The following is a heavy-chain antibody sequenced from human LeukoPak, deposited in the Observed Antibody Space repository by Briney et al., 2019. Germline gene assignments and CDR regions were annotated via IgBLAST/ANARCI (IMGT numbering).Heavy chain of an antibody. CDR1: GFTFSSSG. J-gene: IGHJ4*02. Sequence: GRSLRLSCAASGFTFSSSGMHWVRQAPGKGLEWVAVIWFDGTNDYYADSVRGRFTISRDNSHNTLFLQMNSLRAEDTAVYYCAKDYTSSWFGPLVHWGQGTLVTVSS. V-gene: IGHV3-33*06. CDR3: AKDYTSSWFGPLVH. D-gene: IGHD6-13*01. CDR2: IWFDGTND.